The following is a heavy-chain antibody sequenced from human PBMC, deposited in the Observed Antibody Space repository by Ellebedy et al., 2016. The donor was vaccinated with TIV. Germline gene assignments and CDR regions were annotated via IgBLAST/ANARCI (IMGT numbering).Heavy chain of an antibody. V-gene: IGHV4-39*01. J-gene: IGHJ4*02. Sequence: MPSETLSLTCTVSGCSISSNNHYWGCVRQPPGKGLEYIASVYYTGSTSYHPSLKCRVTVSADTSKNQFSLTLISVTAADTAMYYCTRHGRSDHNSVQYSDYWGQGTLVTVSS. CDR2: VYYTGST. D-gene: IGHD2/OR15-2a*01. CDR1: GCSISSNNHY. CDR3: TRHGRSDHNSVQYSDY.